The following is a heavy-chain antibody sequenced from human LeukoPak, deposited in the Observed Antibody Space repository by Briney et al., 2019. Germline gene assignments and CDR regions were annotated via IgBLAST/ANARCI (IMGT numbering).Heavy chain of an antibody. CDR3: ARSKYYYDSSGYYRS. D-gene: IGHD3-22*01. V-gene: IGHV3-33*01. Sequence: GGSLRLSCAASGFTFSSYGMHWVRQAPGKGLEWVAVIWYDGSNKYYADSVKGRFTISRDNSKNTLYLQMNSLRAEDTAVYYCARSKYYYDSSGYYRSWGQGTLVTVSS. J-gene: IGHJ5*02. CDR1: GFTFSSYG. CDR2: IWYDGSNK.